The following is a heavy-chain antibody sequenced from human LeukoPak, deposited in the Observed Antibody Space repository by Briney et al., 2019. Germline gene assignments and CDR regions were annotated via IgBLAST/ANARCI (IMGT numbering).Heavy chain of an antibody. D-gene: IGHD3-10*01. J-gene: IGHJ5*02. CDR3: ACEYYYGSGVWFDP. Sequence: SETVSLTCTVSGGSISSDSYYWSWIRQPAGKGLECIGRSYTRGSTNNNPSLKSRVTISVDTSKNQFSLKLSSVTAADSAVYHCACEYYYGSGVWFDPWGQGTLVTDTS. CDR2: SYTRGST. CDR1: GGSISSDSYY. V-gene: IGHV4-61*02.